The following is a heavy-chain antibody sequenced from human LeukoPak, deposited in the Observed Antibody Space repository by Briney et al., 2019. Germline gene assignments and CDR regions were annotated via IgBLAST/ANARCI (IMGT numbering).Heavy chain of an antibody. CDR3: ARHLGGSGSSDAFDI. D-gene: IGHD3-3*01. Sequence: PSETLSLTCTVSGGSISSTIYYCAWIRQPPGKGLEWIGSVYYGGKTYYNPSLKSRVTTSVDTSKNQFSLKLTSVTAADTAVYYWARHLGGSGSSDAFDIWGQGTMVTVSS. V-gene: IGHV4-39*01. CDR1: GGSISSTIYY. CDR2: VYYGGKT. J-gene: IGHJ3*02.